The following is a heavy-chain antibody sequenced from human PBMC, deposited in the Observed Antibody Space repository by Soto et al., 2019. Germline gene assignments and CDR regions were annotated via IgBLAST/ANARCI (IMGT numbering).Heavy chain of an antibody. CDR3: ARGSGAFDY. CDR2: ISYDGSNK. V-gene: IGHV3-30-3*01. D-gene: IGHD1-26*01. J-gene: IGHJ4*02. CDR1: GFTFSSYA. Sequence: GGSLRLSCAASGFTFSSYAMHWVRQAPGKGLEWVAVISYDGSNKYYADSVKGRFTISRDNSKNTLYLQMNSLRAEDTAVYYCARGSGAFDYGGQGTLVTVSS.